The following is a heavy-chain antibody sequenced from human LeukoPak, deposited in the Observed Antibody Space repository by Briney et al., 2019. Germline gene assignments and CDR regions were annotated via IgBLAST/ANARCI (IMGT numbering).Heavy chain of an antibody. Sequence: GGSLRLSCAASGLTFSNYWMTWVRQAPGKGLEWVANINQDGSEKYYVDSVKGRFTISRDNAKNTLYLQMNSLRAEDTAVYYCARGAMPDYWGQGTLVTVSS. V-gene: IGHV3-7*02. CDR3: ARGAMPDY. J-gene: IGHJ4*02. CDR2: INQDGSEK. D-gene: IGHD2-2*01. CDR1: GLTFSNYW.